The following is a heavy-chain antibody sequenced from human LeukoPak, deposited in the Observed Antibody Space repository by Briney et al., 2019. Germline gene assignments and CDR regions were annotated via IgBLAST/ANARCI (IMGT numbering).Heavy chain of an antibody. Sequence: PSETLSLTCTVSGGSISSYYWSWIRQPPGKGLEWIGYIYSSGTTNYNPSLKSRVTISLDTSKNQSSLKLSSVTAADTAVYYCARDVTLVDPWGQGTLVTVSS. D-gene: IGHD1-14*01. J-gene: IGHJ5*02. CDR3: ARDVTLVDP. CDR2: IYSSGTT. CDR1: GGSISSYY. V-gene: IGHV4-4*08.